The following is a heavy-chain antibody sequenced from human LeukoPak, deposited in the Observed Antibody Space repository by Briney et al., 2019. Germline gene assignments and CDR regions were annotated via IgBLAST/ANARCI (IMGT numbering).Heavy chain of an antibody. V-gene: IGHV4-34*01. CDR1: GGSISSYY. CDR3: ARDSGERFLEWFPGY. J-gene: IGHJ4*02. D-gene: IGHD3-3*01. CDR2: INHSGST. Sequence: SETLSLTCTVSGGSISSYYWSWIRQPPGKGLEWIGEINHSGSTNYNPSLKSRVTISVDRSKNQFSLKLSSVTAADTAVYYCARDSGERFLEWFPGYWGQGTLVTVSS.